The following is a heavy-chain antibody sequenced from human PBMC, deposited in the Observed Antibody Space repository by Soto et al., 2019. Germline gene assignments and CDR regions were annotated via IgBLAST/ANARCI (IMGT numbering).Heavy chain of an antibody. CDR3: ARDSSGLNSMDV. CDR1: GGSISSYY. J-gene: IGHJ6*02. CDR2: IYYSGST. Sequence: QVQLQESGPGLVKPSETLSLTCTVSGGSISSYYWSWIRQPPGKGLEWIGYIYYSGSTNYNPSLKSRVTLSVDTSKNQFSLKLSSVTAADTAVYYCARDSSGLNSMDVWGQGTTVTVSS. D-gene: IGHD6-19*01. V-gene: IGHV4-59*01.